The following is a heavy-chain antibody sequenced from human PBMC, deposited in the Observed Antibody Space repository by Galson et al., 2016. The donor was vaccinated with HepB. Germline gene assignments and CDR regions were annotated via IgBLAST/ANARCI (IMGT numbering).Heavy chain of an antibody. D-gene: IGHD5-24*01. CDR1: GFSLSTSGVG. CDR2: IYWDDDR. CDR3: AHGRRDGYKERYFDY. Sequence: PALVKPTQTLTLTCTFSGFSLSTSGVGVGWIRQPPGKALEWLAHIYWDDDRAYRPPLKSRLTITKDTSKNQVVLTTTSMDPMDTGTYYCAHGRRDGYKERYFDYWGQGTLVTVSS. V-gene: IGHV2-5*02. J-gene: IGHJ4*02.